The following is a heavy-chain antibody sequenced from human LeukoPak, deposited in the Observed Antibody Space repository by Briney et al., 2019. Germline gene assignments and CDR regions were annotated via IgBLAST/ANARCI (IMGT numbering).Heavy chain of an antibody. D-gene: IGHD3-9*01. Sequence: SETLSLTCAVYGGSFSGYYWSWLRQPPGKGLEWIGYIYYSGSTNYNPSLKSRVTISVDTSKNQFSLKLSSVTAADTAVYYCAREKGGGILTGRSYYYMDVWGKGTTVTVSS. V-gene: IGHV4-59*01. J-gene: IGHJ6*03. CDR2: IYYSGST. CDR1: GGSFSGYY. CDR3: AREKGGGILTGRSYYYMDV.